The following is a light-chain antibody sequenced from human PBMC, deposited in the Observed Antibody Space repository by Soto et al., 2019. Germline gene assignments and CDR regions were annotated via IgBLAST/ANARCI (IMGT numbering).Light chain of an antibody. J-gene: IGLJ3*02. CDR3: AAWGDNLNGWV. V-gene: IGLV1-44*01. CDR1: SSNIGNNA. Sequence: QAVVTQPPSASGTPGQRVTISCSGSSSNIGNNAVNWYQQFPGTAPKLLIYDNIQRPSGVPDRFSGSKSGTSASLAISGLQSEDEADYYGAAWGDNLNGWVFGGGTKLTVL. CDR2: DNI.